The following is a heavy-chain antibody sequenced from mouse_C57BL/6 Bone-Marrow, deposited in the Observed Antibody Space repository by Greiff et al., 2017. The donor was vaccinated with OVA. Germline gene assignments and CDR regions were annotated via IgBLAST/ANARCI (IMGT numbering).Heavy chain of an antibody. CDR2: IDPANGNT. D-gene: IGHD1-1*01. Sequence: VQLQQSVAELVRPGASVKLSCTASGFNIKNTYMHWVKQRPEQGLEWIGRIDPANGNTKYAPKFQGKATITADTSSNTAYLQLSSLTSGDTAIYYCAADYCSSYWYFDVWGTGTTVTVSS. CDR3: AADYCSSYWYFDV. V-gene: IGHV14-3*01. J-gene: IGHJ1*03. CDR1: GFNIKNTY.